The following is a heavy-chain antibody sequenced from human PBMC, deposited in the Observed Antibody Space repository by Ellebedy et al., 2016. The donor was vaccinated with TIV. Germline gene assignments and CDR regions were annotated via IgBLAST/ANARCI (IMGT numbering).Heavy chain of an antibody. J-gene: IGHJ4*02. CDR1: GGSISSADYC. CDR3: ATMPASYRLGYGSFDN. Sequence: SETLSLTCTVSGGSISSADYCWSWIRQPPGKGLECIGYMCYTGSTYYNPSLKRPVTISLDTSKNQFSLRLSSVTAADTAVYYCATMPASYRLGYGSFDNWGQGTLVAVSS. CDR2: MCYTGST. D-gene: IGHD5-18*01. V-gene: IGHV4-30-4*02.